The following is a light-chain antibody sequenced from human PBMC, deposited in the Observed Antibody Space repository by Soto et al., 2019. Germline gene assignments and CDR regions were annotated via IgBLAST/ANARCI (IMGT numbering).Light chain of an antibody. CDR3: HTWGGSIHV. CDR1: SEHSSYV. V-gene: IGLV4-69*01. J-gene: IGLJ2*01. Sequence: QSVLTQSPSASASLGASVKLTCTLSSEHSSYVIAWPQHQPEKGPRYLMRLNLVGSHIKGDGIPDRFSGSSSGAERYLSISSLQSEDEADYYCHTWGGSIHVFGGGTKLTVL. CDR2: LNLVGSH.